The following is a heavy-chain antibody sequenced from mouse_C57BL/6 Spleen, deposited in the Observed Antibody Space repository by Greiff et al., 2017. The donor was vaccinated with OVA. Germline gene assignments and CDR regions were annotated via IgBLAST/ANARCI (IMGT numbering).Heavy chain of an antibody. CDR3: ARDEDSVFDY. CDR2: ISDGGSYT. Sequence: EVHLVESGGGLVKPGGSLKLSCAASGFTFSSYAMSWVRQTPEKRLEWVATISDGGSYTYYPDNVKGRFTISRDNAKNNLYLQMSHLKSEDTAMYYCARDEDSVFDYWGQGTTLTVSS. J-gene: IGHJ2*01. V-gene: IGHV5-4*01. CDR1: GFTFSSYA.